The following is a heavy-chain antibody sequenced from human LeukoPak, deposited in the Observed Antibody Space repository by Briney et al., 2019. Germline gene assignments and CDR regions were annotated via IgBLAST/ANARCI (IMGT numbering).Heavy chain of an antibody. Sequence: SETLSLTSTVSGGSISSYYWSWIRQPAGKGLEWIGRIYSSGSANYNPSLKSRVTISVDKSKNQFSLRLSSVTAADTAVYYCARDRSVTTVAVPTMDVWGKGTTVTVSS. CDR1: GGSISSYY. CDR3: ARDRSVTTVAVPTMDV. D-gene: IGHD4-11*01. J-gene: IGHJ6*03. V-gene: IGHV4-4*07. CDR2: IYSSGSA.